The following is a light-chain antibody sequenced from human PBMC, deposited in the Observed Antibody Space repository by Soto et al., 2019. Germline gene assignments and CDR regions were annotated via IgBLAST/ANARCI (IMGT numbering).Light chain of an antibody. CDR1: SSDIGGYNY. CDR2: EVS. CDR3: TSYAGSNNVV. J-gene: IGLJ3*02. V-gene: IGLV2-8*01. Sequence: QSALTQPPSASGSPGQSVTISCTGTSSDIGGYNYVSWYQQHPGKAPKLIIYEVSKWPSGVPDRFSGSKSGNTASLTVSGLQAEDEADYYCTSYAGSNNVVFAGGTKVTVL.